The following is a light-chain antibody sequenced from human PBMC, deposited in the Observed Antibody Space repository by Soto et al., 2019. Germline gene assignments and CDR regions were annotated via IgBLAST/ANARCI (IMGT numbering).Light chain of an antibody. V-gene: IGKV3-11*01. CDR1: QSLTTN. J-gene: IGKJ1*01. CDR2: DAS. Sequence: EIVLTQSPGTLSVSPGERAILSCRASQSLTTNLAWYQQKPGQAPRLLIHDASTRATGIPARFSGSGSGTEFTLTISSLEPEDFAVYYCQQRSNWPRTFGQGTKVDIK. CDR3: QQRSNWPRT.